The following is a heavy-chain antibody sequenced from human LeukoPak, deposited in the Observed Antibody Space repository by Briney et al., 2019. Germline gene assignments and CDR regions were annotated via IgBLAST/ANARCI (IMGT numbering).Heavy chain of an antibody. V-gene: IGHV3-23*01. CDR1: GFTFTRNA. J-gene: IGHJ4*02. Sequence: GGSLRLSCAASGFTFTRNAMAWVRQAPGKGLEWVSAIDGSGVTTFYADSVKGRVTISRVQSTNTVYLQMNSLRADDTAVYYCAKAHCSSTSCSRADNWGQGTLVTVSS. CDR3: AKAHCSSTSCSRADN. CDR2: IDGSGVTT. D-gene: IGHD2-2*01.